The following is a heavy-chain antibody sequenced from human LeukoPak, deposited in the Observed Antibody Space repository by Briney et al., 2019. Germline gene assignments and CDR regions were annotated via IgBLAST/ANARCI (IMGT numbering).Heavy chain of an antibody. D-gene: IGHD3-10*01. J-gene: IGHJ6*02. CDR3: ARVRASVHDDVLLWFGEPFVHYGMDV. Sequence: RAGGSLRLSCAASGFTVSNNYMSWVRQAPGKGLEWVSVIYSGGSTYYADSVKGRFTISRDNSKNTLYLQMNSLRAEDTAVYYCARVRASVHDDVLLWFGEPFVHYGMDVWGQGTTVTVSS. CDR1: GFTVSNNY. CDR2: IYSGGST. V-gene: IGHV3-66*01.